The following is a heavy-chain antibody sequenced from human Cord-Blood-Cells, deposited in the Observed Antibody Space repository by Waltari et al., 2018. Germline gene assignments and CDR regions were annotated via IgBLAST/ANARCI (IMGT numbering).Heavy chain of an antibody. CDR2: INPNSGGT. CDR1: GYTFTGYY. D-gene: IGHD3-22*01. V-gene: IGHV1-2*02. Sequence: QVQLVQSGAEVKKPGASVKVSCTASGYTFTGYYMHWVRQAPGQGLEWMGWINPNSGGTNYAQKFQGRVTMTRDTSISTAYMELSRLRSDDTAVYYCARYRYDDSSGYYLDAVDIWGQGTMVTVSS. CDR3: ARYRYDDSSGYYLDAVDI. J-gene: IGHJ3*02.